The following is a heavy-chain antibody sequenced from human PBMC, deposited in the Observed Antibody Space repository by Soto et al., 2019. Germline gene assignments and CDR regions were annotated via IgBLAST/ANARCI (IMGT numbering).Heavy chain of an antibody. D-gene: IGHD3-22*01. J-gene: IGHJ4*02. CDR3: ARESSGYYYFDY. CDR2: IYYSGST. CDR1: GGSISSGGYY. Sequence: PSETLSLTCTVSGGSISSGGYYWSWIRQHPGKGLEWIGYIYYSGSTHYNPSLKSRVTIPVDTSKNQFSLKLSSVTAADTAVYYCARESSGYYYFDYWGQGTLVTVSS. V-gene: IGHV4-31*03.